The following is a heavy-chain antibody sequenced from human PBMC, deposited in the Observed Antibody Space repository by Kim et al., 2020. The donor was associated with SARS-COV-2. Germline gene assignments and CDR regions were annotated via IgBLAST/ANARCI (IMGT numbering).Heavy chain of an antibody. CDR3: ARDLRVTGTNWFDP. V-gene: IGHV4-61*02. Sequence: TPTLASQVTISLDTATNQFSLRLSSVTATDTAVYYCARDLRVTGTNWFDPWGQGTLVTVSS. D-gene: IGHD1-20*01. J-gene: IGHJ5*02.